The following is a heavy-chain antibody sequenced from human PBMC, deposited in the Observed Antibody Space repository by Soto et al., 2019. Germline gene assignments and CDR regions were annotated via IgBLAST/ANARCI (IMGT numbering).Heavy chain of an antibody. CDR2: IDPSDSYI. V-gene: IGHV5-10-1*01. Sequence: GESLKISCKSSGYYLTSYWISWVRQMPGKGLEWMGRIDPSDSYINYNPSLQGHVTFSADKSISSAYLQWTSLKASDTAMYYCVLMFYYDRSGYYDPTYYSDFWGQGTLVTVSS. CDR3: VLMFYYDRSGYYDPTYYSDF. J-gene: IGHJ4*02. CDR1: GYYLTSYW. D-gene: IGHD3-22*01.